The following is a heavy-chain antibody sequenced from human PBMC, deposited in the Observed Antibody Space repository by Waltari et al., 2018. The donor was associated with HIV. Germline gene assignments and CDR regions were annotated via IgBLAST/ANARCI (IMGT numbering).Heavy chain of an antibody. CDR1: GFTFSSYA. Sequence: QVQLVESGGGVVQSGRSVRLSCAASGFTFSSYAMHWVRQAPGKGLEWVAVISYDGSNKYYADSVKGRFTISRDNSKNTLYLQMNSLRAEDTAVYFCASALRIVAANDYWGQGTLVTVSS. D-gene: IGHD6-13*01. CDR2: ISYDGSNK. J-gene: IGHJ4*02. CDR3: ASALRIVAANDY. V-gene: IGHV3-30*01.